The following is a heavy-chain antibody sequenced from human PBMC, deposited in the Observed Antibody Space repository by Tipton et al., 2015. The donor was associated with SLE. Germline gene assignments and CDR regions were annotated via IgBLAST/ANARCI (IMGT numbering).Heavy chain of an antibody. J-gene: IGHJ4*02. CDR1: GDSMNDYY. CDR2: IYTGGST. Sequence: TLSLTCTVSGDSMNDYYWNWIRQAPGKGLVWVGYIYTGGSTHYNPSLRSRVTISVDTSNNQFSLKLRSVSAADTAVYYCAREKGYNWPFDFWGQGTLVTVSS. CDR3: AREKGYNWPFDF. V-gene: IGHV4-4*08. D-gene: IGHD5-24*01.